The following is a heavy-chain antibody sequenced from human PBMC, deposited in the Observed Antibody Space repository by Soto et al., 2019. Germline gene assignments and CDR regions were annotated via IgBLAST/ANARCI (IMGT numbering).Heavy chain of an antibody. D-gene: IGHD6-19*01. CDR2: IFYTGTT. Sequence: SETLSLTCTVSGGSISSGSDYWGWIRQPPGKGLEWIGSIFYTGTTYYNPSLKTRVTISIDTSKNQFSLRLSSVTAADTSVYYCARRGSLGWYFDYWGQGTLVTVSS. V-gene: IGHV4-39*01. CDR3: ARRGSLGWYFDY. CDR1: GGSISSGSDY. J-gene: IGHJ4*02.